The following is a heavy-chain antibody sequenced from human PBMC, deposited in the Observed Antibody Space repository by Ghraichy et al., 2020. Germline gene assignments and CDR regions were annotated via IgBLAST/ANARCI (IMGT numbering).Heavy chain of an antibody. V-gene: IGHV3-43*02. CDR3: VKDWGAS. CDR2: ISGDTLSS. J-gene: IGHJ5*02. D-gene: IGHD3-16*01. Sequence: GSLRLSCAASGFTFDDFAIAWVRQVPGKGLEWVSLISGDTLSSYYSDSVKGRFTISRDNSRNSLYLQMNSLRPEDTALYFCVKDWGASWGQGTLVTVSS. CDR1: GFTFDDFA.